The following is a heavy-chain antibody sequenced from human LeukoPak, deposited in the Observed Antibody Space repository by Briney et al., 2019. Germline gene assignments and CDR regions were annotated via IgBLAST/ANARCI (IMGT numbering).Heavy chain of an antibody. CDR2: INPNSGGT. Sequence: ASVKVSCKASGYTFTGYYMHWVRQAPGQGLEWMGWINPNSGGTNYAQKFQGRATMTRDTSISTAYMELSRLRSDDTAVYYCARSYYDILTGYLPSGYWGQGTLVTVSS. CDR3: ARSYYDILTGYLPSGY. CDR1: GYTFTGYY. J-gene: IGHJ4*02. V-gene: IGHV1-2*02. D-gene: IGHD3-9*01.